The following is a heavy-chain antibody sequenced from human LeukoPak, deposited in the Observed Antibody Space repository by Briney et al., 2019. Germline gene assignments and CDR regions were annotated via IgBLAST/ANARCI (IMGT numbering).Heavy chain of an antibody. CDR3: ARKLASSTLKAGAFDI. CDR2: IYSSGST. D-gene: IGHD2-2*01. V-gene: IGHV4-4*07. Sequence: PSETLSLTCTVSGGSISNWCWSWFRQPAGKGLEWIGRIYSSGSTLYNPSLKSRVTMSVDTSTNQISLRLTSVTAADTAMYYCARKLASSTLKAGAFDIWGQGTMVTVSS. J-gene: IGHJ3*02. CDR1: GGSISNWC.